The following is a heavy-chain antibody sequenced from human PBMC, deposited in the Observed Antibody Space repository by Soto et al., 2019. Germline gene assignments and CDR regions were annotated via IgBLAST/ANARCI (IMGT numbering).Heavy chain of an antibody. CDR2: ISYDGNIK. CDR1: GFTFSNFG. V-gene: IGHV3-30*03. CDR3: TRKTPTNGMAV. Sequence: GGSLRLSCAASGFTFSNFGMQWVRQAPGKGLEWVASISYDGNIKYSAASVKGRFTISRDNSKITLYLHMNSLRSEDTAVYYCTRKTPTNGMAVWGQGTTVTVSS. J-gene: IGHJ6*02. D-gene: IGHD2-15*01.